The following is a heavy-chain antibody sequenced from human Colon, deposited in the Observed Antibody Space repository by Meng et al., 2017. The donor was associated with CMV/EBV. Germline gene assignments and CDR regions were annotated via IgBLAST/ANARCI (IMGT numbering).Heavy chain of an antibody. J-gene: IGHJ4*02. D-gene: IGHD2-15*01. CDR2: INWNGIST. V-gene: IGHV3-20*04. CDR3: ARQTRAYCFDS. CDR1: GFSFDDYG. Sequence: GESLKISCAASGFSFDDYGMIWVRQVPEKGLEWVSSINWNGISTRYADSVKGRFIISRDNAKKSLYLEMDSLRADDTAVYYCARQTRAYCFDSWGQGTLVTVSS.